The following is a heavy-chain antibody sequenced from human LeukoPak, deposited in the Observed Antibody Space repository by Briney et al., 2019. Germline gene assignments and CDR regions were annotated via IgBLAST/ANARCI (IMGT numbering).Heavy chain of an antibody. Sequence: SETLSLTCTVSGGSISSYYWSWIRQPPGKGLEWIGYIYYSGSTNYNPSLKSRVTISVDTSKNQFSLKLSSVTAADTAVYYCASSRRGYSYGRRDYWGQGTLVTVSS. CDR2: IYYSGST. CDR3: ASSRRGYSYGRRDY. D-gene: IGHD5-18*01. V-gene: IGHV4-59*12. CDR1: GGSISSYY. J-gene: IGHJ4*02.